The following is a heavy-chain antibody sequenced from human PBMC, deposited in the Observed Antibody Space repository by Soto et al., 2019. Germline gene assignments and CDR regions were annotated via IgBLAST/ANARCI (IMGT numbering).Heavy chain of an antibody. CDR2: IIPIFGTA. J-gene: IGHJ3*02. V-gene: IGHV1-69*01. CDR3: ARVLVAATRFAGRGRAFDI. Sequence: QVQLVQSGAEVKKPGSSVKVSCKASGGTFSSYAISWVRQAPGQGLEWMGGIIPIFGTANYAQKFQGRVTITADESTSSAYTELSSLRSEDTAVYYCARVLVAATRFAGRGRAFDIWGQGTMVTVSS. D-gene: IGHD2-15*01. CDR1: GGTFSSYA.